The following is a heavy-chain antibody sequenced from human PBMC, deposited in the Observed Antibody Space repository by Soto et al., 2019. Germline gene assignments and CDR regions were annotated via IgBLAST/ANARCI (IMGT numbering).Heavy chain of an antibody. CDR1: GFTFSSYG. D-gene: IGHD6-6*01. J-gene: IGHJ4*02. CDR2: IWNDGSNK. V-gene: IGHV3-33*01. Sequence: QVQLVESGGGVVQPGRSLRLSCAASGFTFSSYGMHWVSKAPGKGLEWVAVIWNDGSNKYYEDTVKGRFTISRDNSKNPLYLQINCLRAEDTAVYYCARDSEQLVKSELEYWGQGTLVTVYS. CDR3: ARDSEQLVKSELEY.